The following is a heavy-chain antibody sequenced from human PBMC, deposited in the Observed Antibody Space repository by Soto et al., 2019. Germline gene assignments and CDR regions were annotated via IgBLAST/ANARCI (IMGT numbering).Heavy chain of an antibody. D-gene: IGHD6-6*01. CDR2: INPNSGGT. V-gene: IGHV1-2*04. CDR3: ARDRVAAPYYYYGMDV. CDR1: GYTFTGYY. Sequence: ASVKVSCKASGYTFTGYYMHWVRQAPGQGLEWMGWINPNSGGTNYAQKFQGWVTMTRDTSISTAYMELSRLRSDDTAVYYCARDRVAAPYYYYGMDVWGQGTTVTVS. J-gene: IGHJ6*02.